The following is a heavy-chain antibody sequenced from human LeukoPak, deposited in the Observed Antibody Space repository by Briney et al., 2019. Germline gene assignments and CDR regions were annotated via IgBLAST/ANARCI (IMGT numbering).Heavy chain of an antibody. CDR2: IWYDGSNK. D-gene: IGHD2-2*01. J-gene: IGHJ4*02. Sequence: GGSLRLSCAASGFTFSSYGMHWVRQAPGKGLEWVAVIWYDGSNKYYADSVKGRFTISRDNSKNTLYLQMNSLRAEDTAVYYCARDRHCSSTSCYLDYWGQGTLVTVSS. CDR3: ARDRHCSSTSCYLDY. V-gene: IGHV3-33*01. CDR1: GFTFSSYG.